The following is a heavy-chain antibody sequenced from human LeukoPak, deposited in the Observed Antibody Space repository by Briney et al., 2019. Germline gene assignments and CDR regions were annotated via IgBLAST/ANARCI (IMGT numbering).Heavy chain of an antibody. J-gene: IGHJ4*02. CDR3: ASRSDDNSLFYFDY. CDR2: INHSGST. D-gene: IGHD3-22*01. Sequence: KPSETLSLTCAVYGGSFSGYYWSWIRQPPGKGLEWSGEINHSGSTKYNPSLKSRVTISVDTSKNQFSLKLSSVTAADTAVYYCASRSDDNSLFYFDYWGQGTLVTVSS. V-gene: IGHV4-34*01. CDR1: GGSFSGYY.